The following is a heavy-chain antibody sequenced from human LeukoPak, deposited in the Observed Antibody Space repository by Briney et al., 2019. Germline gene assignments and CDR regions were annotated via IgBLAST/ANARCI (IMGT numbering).Heavy chain of an antibody. CDR1: GWRFPSYL. CDR2: IFPGDSYT. D-gene: IGHD6-6*01. V-gene: IGHV5-51*01. Sequence: GEALKTSFQGSGWRFPSYLIGWVRPTPGKGMGWKGVIFPGDSYTRYSPSIPGQVTISPDKSISTAYLQWSSLKASDTAMYYCASRGRSSNYFDYWGQGTLVTVSS. CDR3: ASRGRSSNYFDY. J-gene: IGHJ4*02.